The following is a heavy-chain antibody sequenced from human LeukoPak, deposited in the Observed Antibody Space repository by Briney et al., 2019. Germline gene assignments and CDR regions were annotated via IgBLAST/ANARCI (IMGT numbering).Heavy chain of an antibody. J-gene: IGHJ4*02. Sequence: SETLSLTCTVSGGSLSSISYYWRWIRQPPGTGLEWLGHIYYRGRTFYNTSLRGRVTISVDTSKNHFSVKLTAETTAYTAGYYFARVYGSFQNYYDYWGQGTLVTVSS. CDR3: ARVYGSFQNYYDY. D-gene: IGHD1-26*01. V-gene: IGHV4-39*07. CDR2: IYYRGRT. CDR1: GGSLSSISYY.